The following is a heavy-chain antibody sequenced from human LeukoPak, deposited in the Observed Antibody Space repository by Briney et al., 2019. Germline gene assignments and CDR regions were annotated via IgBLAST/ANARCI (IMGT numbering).Heavy chain of an antibody. CDR1: GGSISGSSYY. CDR2: IYYSGST. CDR3: ARVGYYDILTGYGGYFDY. V-gene: IGHV4-61*01. J-gene: IGHJ4*02. Sequence: PSETLSLTCTVSGGSISGSSYYWSWIRQPPGKGLEWIGYIYYSGSTNYNPSLKSRVTISVDTSKNQFSLKLSSVTAADTAVYYCARVGYYDILTGYGGYFDYWGQGTLVTVSS. D-gene: IGHD3-9*01.